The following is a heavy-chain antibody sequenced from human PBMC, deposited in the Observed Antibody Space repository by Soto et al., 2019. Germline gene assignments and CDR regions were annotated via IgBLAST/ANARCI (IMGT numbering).Heavy chain of an antibody. CDR1: GGSFTSNNW. J-gene: IGHJ4*02. Sequence: SETLSLTCAVSGGSFTSNNWWTWVRQPPGQGLEWIGEIYRTGSTNYNPSLKSRITISLDKSENQSSLKVTSLTAADTAVYYCASRDPGTSVDYWGQGTLVTVSS. D-gene: IGHD1-26*01. V-gene: IGHV4-4*02. CDR3: ASRDPGTSVDY. CDR2: IYRTGST.